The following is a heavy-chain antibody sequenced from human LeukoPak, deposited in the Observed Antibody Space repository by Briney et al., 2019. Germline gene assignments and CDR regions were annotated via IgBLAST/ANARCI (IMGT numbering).Heavy chain of an antibody. D-gene: IGHD1-14*01. CDR3: ARDRYLVAFDI. V-gene: IGHV4-4*07. CDR1: GYSISSGYY. J-gene: IGHJ3*02. CDR2: IYTSGST. Sequence: PSETLSLTCIVSGYSISSGYYWSWIRQPAGKGLEWIGRIYTSGSTNYNPSLKSRVTMSVDTSKNQFSLKLSSVTAADTAVYYCARDRYLVAFDIWGQGTMVTVSS.